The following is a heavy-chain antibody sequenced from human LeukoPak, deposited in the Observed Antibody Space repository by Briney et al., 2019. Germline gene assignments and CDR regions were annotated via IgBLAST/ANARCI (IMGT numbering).Heavy chain of an antibody. Sequence: PGRSLRLSCAASGFTFSSYGMHWVRQAPGKGLEWVAVISYDGSSKYYADSVKGRFTISRDNSKNTLYLQMNSLRAEDTAVYYCAKGKYFYDSSGYYYDGFDYWGQGTLVTVSS. D-gene: IGHD3-22*01. CDR2: ISYDGSSK. V-gene: IGHV3-30*18. J-gene: IGHJ4*02. CDR1: GFTFSSYG. CDR3: AKGKYFYDSSGYYYDGFDY.